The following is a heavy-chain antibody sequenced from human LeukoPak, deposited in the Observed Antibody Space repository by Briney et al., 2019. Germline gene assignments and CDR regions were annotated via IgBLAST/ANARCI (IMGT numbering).Heavy chain of an antibody. CDR3: ARAGADDYGQAFDWLFVDAFDI. Sequence: KSGGSLRLSCAASGFTFDDYAMHWVRQAPGKGLEWVSGISWNSGSIGYADSVKGRFTISRDNAKNSLYLQMNSLRAEDTAVYYCARAGADDYGQAFDWLFVDAFDIWGQGTMVTVSS. CDR1: GFTFDDYA. J-gene: IGHJ3*02. CDR2: ISWNSGSI. V-gene: IGHV3-9*01. D-gene: IGHD3-9*01.